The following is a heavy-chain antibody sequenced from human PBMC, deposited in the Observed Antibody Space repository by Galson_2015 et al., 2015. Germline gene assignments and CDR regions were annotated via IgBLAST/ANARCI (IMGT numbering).Heavy chain of an antibody. CDR1: GFSLSTSGVG. V-gene: IGHV2-5*01. Sequence: PALVKPTQTLTLTCTFSGFSLSTSGVGVGWIRQPPGKALEWLALIYWNDDKRYSPSLKSRLTITRDTSKSQVVLTMTNVDPVDTATYYCARRGSTSSFDFWGQGTLVTVSS. CDR3: ARRGSTSSFDF. CDR2: IYWNDDK. D-gene: IGHD6-6*01. J-gene: IGHJ4*02.